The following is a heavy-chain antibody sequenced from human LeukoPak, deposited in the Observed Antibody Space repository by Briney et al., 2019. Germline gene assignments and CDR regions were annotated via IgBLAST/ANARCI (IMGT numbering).Heavy chain of an antibody. CDR3: ARSENGDYDILTGYYPYWYFDL. Sequence: PSGTLSHTCAVSGASISSNNWWWSWVRQPPGKGLEWIGEINHSGSTKYNPSLKSRVTISVDTSKNQFSLKLSSVTAADTAVYYCARSENGDYDILTGYYPYWYFDLWGRGTPVIVSS. CDR2: INHSGST. D-gene: IGHD3-9*01. V-gene: IGHV4-4*02. CDR1: GASISSNNW. J-gene: IGHJ2*01.